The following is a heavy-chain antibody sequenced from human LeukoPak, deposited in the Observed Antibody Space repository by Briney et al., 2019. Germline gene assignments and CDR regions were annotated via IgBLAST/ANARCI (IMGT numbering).Heavy chain of an antibody. V-gene: IGHV3-7*01. Sequence: PGGSLRLSCAASGFTFSSYWMSWVRQAPGKGLEWVANIRKDGSEKYYVDSVKGRFTISRDNAKNSLYLQMNSLRAEDTVLYYCARHLSGVTGYTYGRGIDYWGQGTLVTVSS. CDR1: GFTFSSYW. J-gene: IGHJ4*02. D-gene: IGHD5-18*01. CDR2: IRKDGSEK. CDR3: ARHLSGVTGYTYGRGIDY.